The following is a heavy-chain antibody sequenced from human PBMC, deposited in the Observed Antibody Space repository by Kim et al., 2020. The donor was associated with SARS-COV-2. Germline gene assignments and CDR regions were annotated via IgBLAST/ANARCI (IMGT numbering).Heavy chain of an antibody. Sequence: STYYNPSLTSRVTVSVDTSKNQFSLKLSSVYAADTAVYYCARPKIAVAGPLDYWGQGTLVTVSS. V-gene: IGHV4-39*01. CDR2: ST. J-gene: IGHJ4*02. D-gene: IGHD6-19*01. CDR3: ARPKIAVAGPLDY.